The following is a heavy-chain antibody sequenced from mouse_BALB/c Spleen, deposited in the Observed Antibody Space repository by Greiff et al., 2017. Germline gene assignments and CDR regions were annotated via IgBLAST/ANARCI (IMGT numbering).Heavy chain of an antibody. CDR2: ISSGGSYT. D-gene: IGHD2-2*01. CDR3: ARRDYGYYFDY. V-gene: IGHV5-6*01. J-gene: IGHJ2*01. Sequence: EVQLVESGGDLVKPGGSLKLSCAASGFTFSSYGMSWVRQTPDKRLEWVATISSGGSYTYYPDSVKGRFTISRDNAKNTLYLQMSSLKSEDTAMYYCARRDYGYYFDYWGQGTTLTVSS. CDR1: GFTFSSYG.